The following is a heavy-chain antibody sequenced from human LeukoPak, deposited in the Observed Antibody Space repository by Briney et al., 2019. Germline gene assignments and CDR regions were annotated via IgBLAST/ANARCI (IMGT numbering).Heavy chain of an antibody. J-gene: IGHJ6*03. V-gene: IGHV4-38-2*02. CDR2: IYHSGST. CDR3: ARAFYPGYYSYMAV. Sequence: SETLSLTCTVSGYSISSGYYWGWIRQPPGKGLEWIGSIYHSGSTYYNPSLKSRVTISVDTSKNQFSLKLSSVTAADTAVYYCARAFYPGYYSYMAVWGKGTTVTVSS. CDR1: GYSISSGYY. D-gene: IGHD3-3*02.